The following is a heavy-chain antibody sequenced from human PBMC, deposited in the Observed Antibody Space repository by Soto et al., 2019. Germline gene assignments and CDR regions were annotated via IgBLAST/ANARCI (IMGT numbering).Heavy chain of an antibody. CDR1: GFTFSSYG. Sequence: GGSLRLSCAASGFTFSSYGMHWVRQAPGKGLEWVAVISYDGSNKYYADSVKGRFTISRDNSKNTLYLQMNSLRAEDTAVYYCAKWRSGSYSFDYWGQGTLVTVSS. CDR3: AKWRSGSYSFDY. J-gene: IGHJ4*02. CDR2: ISYDGSNK. D-gene: IGHD7-27*01. V-gene: IGHV3-30*18.